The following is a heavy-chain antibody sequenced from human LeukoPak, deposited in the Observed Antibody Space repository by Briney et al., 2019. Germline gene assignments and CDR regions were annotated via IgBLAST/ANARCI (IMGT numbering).Heavy chain of an antibody. CDR2: MSYDGSNK. Sequence: GRSLRLSCAASGFTLSSYAIHWVRQAPGKGLEWVAVMSYDGSNKYYADSVKGRFTISSENSKNTLCLQMNSLRAEDTAVYYCAREHSSGYYYFDYWGQGTLVTVSS. CDR3: AREHSSGYYYFDY. V-gene: IGHV3-30*04. D-gene: IGHD6-19*01. CDR1: GFTLSSYA. J-gene: IGHJ4*02.